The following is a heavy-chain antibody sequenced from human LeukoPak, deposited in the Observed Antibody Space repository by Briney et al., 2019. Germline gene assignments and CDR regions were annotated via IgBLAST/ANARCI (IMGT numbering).Heavy chain of an antibody. CDR3: ARGVLLQGRGAFDI. CDR1: GYTFSVYW. D-gene: IGHD2-15*01. J-gene: IGHJ3*02. V-gene: IGHV1-2*02. CDR2: INPNSGGT. Sequence: ASVKVSCKASGYTFSVYWIHWVRLVPGQGLEWMGWINPNSGGTNFAQKFQGRVTMTRDTSITTVYMELSSLNSDDTAVYYCARGVLLQGRGAFDIWGQGTMVTVSS.